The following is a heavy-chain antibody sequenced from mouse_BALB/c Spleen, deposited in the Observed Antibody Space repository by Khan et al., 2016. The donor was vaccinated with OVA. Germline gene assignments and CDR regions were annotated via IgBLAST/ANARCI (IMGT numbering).Heavy chain of an antibody. J-gene: IGHJ3*01. CDR3: SRSNGNYWFAY. CDR2: INTYTGEP. Sequence: QIQLVQSGPELKKPGETVKISCKASGYTFTNYGMNWVKQAPGKGLKWMGWINTYTGEPTYADDFKGRFAFSLETSASTADLQINNLKNEDTATYFVSRSNGNYWFAYWGQGTLVTVSA. CDR1: GYTFTNYG. V-gene: IGHV9-3-1*01. D-gene: IGHD2-1*01.